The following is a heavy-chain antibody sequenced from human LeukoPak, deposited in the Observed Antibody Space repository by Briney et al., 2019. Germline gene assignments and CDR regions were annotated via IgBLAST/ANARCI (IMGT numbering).Heavy chain of an antibody. CDR2: INPNSGGT. CDR1: GYTFTRFA. J-gene: IGHJ3*02. Sequence: ASVKVSCKASGYTFTRFALNWVRQAPGQGLEWMGWINPNSGGTNFAQKFQGRVTMTRDTSISTAYMELKRLRSDDTAVYYCARGVGNEGLTIWGQGTLVTVSS. CDR3: ARGVGNEGLTI. D-gene: IGHD1-26*01. V-gene: IGHV1-2*02.